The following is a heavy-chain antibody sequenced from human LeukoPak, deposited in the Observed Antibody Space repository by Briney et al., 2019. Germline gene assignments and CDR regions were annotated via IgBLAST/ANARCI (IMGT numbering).Heavy chain of an antibody. CDR3: ARVSRAGSSLNPLNWFDP. CDR2: IYYSGST. D-gene: IGHD6-13*01. Sequence: SETLSLTCTVSGGSISSYYWSWIRQPPRKGLEWIGYIYYSGSTNYNPSLKSRVTISVDTSKNQFSLKLSSVTAADTAVYYCARVSRAGSSLNPLNWFDPWGQGTLVTVSS. J-gene: IGHJ5*02. CDR1: GGSISSYY. V-gene: IGHV4-59*01.